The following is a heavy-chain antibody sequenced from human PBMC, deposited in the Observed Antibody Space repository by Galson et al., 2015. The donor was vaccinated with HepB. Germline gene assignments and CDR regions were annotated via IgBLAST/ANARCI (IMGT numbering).Heavy chain of an antibody. D-gene: IGHD6-19*01. CDR2: IDWDDDK. CDR3: APTRGGWSQGEDY. J-gene: IGHJ4*02. Sequence: PALVKPTQTRTLTCTFSGFSLSTSGGGVGWIRQPPGKARECLALIDWDDDKRYSSSLNNRLTIIKDTSKNQVGLTMTNMDPVDTAAYYCAPTRGGWSQGEDYWGQGTLVTVSS. CDR1: GFSLSTSGGG. V-gene: IGHV2-5*02.